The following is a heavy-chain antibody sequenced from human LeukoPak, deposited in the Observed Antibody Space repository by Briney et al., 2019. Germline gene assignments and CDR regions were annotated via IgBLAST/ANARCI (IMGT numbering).Heavy chain of an antibody. CDR2: IKSKIDGGTT. CDR3: TTPTI. V-gene: IGHV3-15*01. J-gene: IGHJ4*02. D-gene: IGHD4/OR15-4a*01. Sequence: GGSLRLSCAASGFTFSSFAMGWVRQAPGKGLEWVGRIKSKIDGGTTDYAAPVKGRFTISRDDSKNTLYLQMSSLKTEDTAVYYCTTPTIWGQGTLVTVSS. CDR1: GFTFSSFA.